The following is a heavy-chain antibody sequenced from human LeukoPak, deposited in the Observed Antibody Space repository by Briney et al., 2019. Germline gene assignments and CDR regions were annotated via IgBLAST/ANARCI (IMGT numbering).Heavy chain of an antibody. CDR2: IYVTGT. J-gene: IGHJ6*03. D-gene: IGHD3-16*02. CDR3: ARHIGGGIEDMDV. V-gene: IGHV4-59*08. CDR1: GGSISSYY. Sequence: SETLSLTCTVSGGSISSYYWSWIRQSPGKGLEWIGYIYVTGTRYNPYLQSRVTISVDRSRNQFFLKMSSVTAADTAVYYCARHIGGGIEDMDVWGKGTKVIVSS.